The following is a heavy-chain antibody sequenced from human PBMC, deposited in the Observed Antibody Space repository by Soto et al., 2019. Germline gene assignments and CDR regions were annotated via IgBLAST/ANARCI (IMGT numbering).Heavy chain of an antibody. CDR1: RYTFNTYE. V-gene: IGHV3-48*03. Sequence: EVQLVESGGGLVQPGGSLRLSCAASRYTFNTYEMNWVRQAPGKGLEWVSYISSSGSTTYYADSVKGRFTISRDNAKNSLFLHMNSLRAEDTAIYYCATRSGGGGAFDIWGQGTMVTVSS. D-gene: IGHD3-10*01. CDR3: ATRSGGGGAFDI. J-gene: IGHJ3*02. CDR2: ISSSGSTT.